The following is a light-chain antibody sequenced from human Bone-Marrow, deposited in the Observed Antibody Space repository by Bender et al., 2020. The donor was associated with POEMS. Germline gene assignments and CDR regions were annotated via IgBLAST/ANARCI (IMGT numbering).Light chain of an antibody. Sequence: QSALTQPPSASGTPGQRVTISCSGGSSNNGAHAVNWYQHLPGTAPKLLIYSSHPRPSEVPDRFSGSRSGTSASLAIIWLQSEDEADYSCAVWDDSLNGWVFGGGTKLTFL. CDR2: SSH. CDR1: SSNNGAHA. J-gene: IGLJ3*02. V-gene: IGLV1-44*01. CDR3: AVWDDSLNGWV.